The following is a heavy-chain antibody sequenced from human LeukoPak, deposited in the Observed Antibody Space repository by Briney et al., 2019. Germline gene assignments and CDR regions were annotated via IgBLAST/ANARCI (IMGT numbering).Heavy chain of an antibody. V-gene: IGHV4-34*01. J-gene: IGHJ5*02. CDR2: INHSGST. D-gene: IGHD3-10*01. CDR3: ASHGSGSYYIQIPRPNWFDP. CDR1: GGSFSGYY. Sequence: SETLSLTCAVYGGSFSGYYWSWIRQPPGKGLEWIGEINHSGSTNYNPSLKSRVTISVDTSKNQFSLKLSSVTAADTAEYYCASHGSGSYYIQIPRPNWFDPWGQGTLVTVSS.